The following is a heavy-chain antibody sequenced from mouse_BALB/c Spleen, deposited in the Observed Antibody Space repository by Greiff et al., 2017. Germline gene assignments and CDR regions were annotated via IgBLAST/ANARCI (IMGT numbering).Heavy chain of an antibody. D-gene: IGHD2-4*01. CDR1: EYEFPSHD. V-gene: IGHV5-2*01. Sequence: EVHLVESGGGLVQPGESLKLSCESNEYEFPSHDMSWVRKTPEKRLELVAAINSNGGSTYYPDTVKGRFTISRDNAKNTLYLQMSSLKSEDTALYYCARQGSTMMYYFDYWGQGTTLTVSS. CDR3: ARQGSTMMYYFDY. J-gene: IGHJ2*01. CDR2: INSNGGST.